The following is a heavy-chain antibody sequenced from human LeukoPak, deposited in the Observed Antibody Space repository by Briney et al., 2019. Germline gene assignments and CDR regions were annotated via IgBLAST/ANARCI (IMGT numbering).Heavy chain of an antibody. Sequence: ASVKVSCKASGYTFTGYYMHWVRQAPGQGLEWMGWINPNSGGTNYAQKFQGRVTMTRDTSISTAYMELSSLRSEDTAVYYCARGPALSSTSWYYFDYWGQGTLVTVSS. CDR2: INPNSGGT. V-gene: IGHV1-2*02. CDR1: GYTFTGYY. J-gene: IGHJ4*02. D-gene: IGHD2-2*01. CDR3: ARGPALSSTSWYYFDY.